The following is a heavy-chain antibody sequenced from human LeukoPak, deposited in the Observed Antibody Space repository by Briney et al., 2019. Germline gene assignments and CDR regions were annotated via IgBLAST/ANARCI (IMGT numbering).Heavy chain of an antibody. CDR3: ARGRYCSGGSCYSWFDP. V-gene: IGHV7-4-1*02. J-gene: IGHJ5*02. CDR2: INTNTGNP. Sequence: ASAKVSCKASGYTFTSYAMNWVRQAPGQGLEWMGWINTNTGNPTYAQGFTGRFVFSLDTSVSTAYLQISSLKAEDTAVYYYARGRYCSGGSCYSWFDPWGQGTLVTVSS. CDR1: GYTFTSYA. D-gene: IGHD2-15*01.